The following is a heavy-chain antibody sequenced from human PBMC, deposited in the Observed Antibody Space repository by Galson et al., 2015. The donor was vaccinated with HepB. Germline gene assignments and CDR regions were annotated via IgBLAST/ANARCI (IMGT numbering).Heavy chain of an antibody. CDR3: ARGYCSSTSCYIVSWFDP. CDR1: GFTFSSYA. J-gene: IGHJ5*02. CDR2: ISYDGSNK. D-gene: IGHD2-2*02. Sequence: SLRLSCAASGFTFSSYAMHWVRQAPGKGLEWVAVISYDGSNKYYADSVKGRFTISRDNSKNTLYLQMNSLRAEDTAVYYCARGYCSSTSCYIVSWFDPWGQGTLVTVSS. V-gene: IGHV3-30-3*01.